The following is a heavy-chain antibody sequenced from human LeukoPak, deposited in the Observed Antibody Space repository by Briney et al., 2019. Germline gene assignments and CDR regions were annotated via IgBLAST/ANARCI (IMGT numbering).Heavy chain of an antibody. CDR1: GFTFSSYD. CDR3: ARVSSGSYYILDY. J-gene: IGHJ4*02. Sequence: PGGSLRLSCAASGFTFSSYDMNWVRQAPGKGLEWVSYISNSGSTIYYVDSVKGRLTISRDNAKNSLYLQMSGLRAEDTAVYYCARVSSGSYYILDYWGQGTLVTVSS. CDR2: ISNSGSTI. D-gene: IGHD1-26*01. V-gene: IGHV3-48*03.